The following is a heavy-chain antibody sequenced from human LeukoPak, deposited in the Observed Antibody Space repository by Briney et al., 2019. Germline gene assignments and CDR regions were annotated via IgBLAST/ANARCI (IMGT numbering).Heavy chain of an antibody. D-gene: IGHD3-3*01. V-gene: IGHV3-21*01. J-gene: IGHJ4*02. Sequence: GRSLRLSCAASGFTFSDYVMNWVRQAPGKGLEWVSTISTGSGYIYYADSVKGRFTISRDNAKNSLYLQMNSLGAEDTAVYYCVRRSGDFDYWGQGTLVTVSS. CDR2: ISTGSGYI. CDR1: GFTFSDYV. CDR3: VRRSGDFDY.